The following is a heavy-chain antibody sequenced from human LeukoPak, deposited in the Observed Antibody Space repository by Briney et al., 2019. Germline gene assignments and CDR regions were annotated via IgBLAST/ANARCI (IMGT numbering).Heavy chain of an antibody. Sequence: SETLSLTCTVSGGSISSGGYYWSWIRQHPGTGLEWIGYIYYSGSTYYNPSLKSRVTISVDTSKNQFSLKLSSVTAADTAVYYCARGNYDFWSGTTNYYFDYWGQGTLVTVSS. CDR1: GGSISSGGYY. CDR3: ARGNYDFWSGTTNYYFDY. CDR2: IYYSGST. J-gene: IGHJ4*02. D-gene: IGHD3-3*01. V-gene: IGHV4-31*03.